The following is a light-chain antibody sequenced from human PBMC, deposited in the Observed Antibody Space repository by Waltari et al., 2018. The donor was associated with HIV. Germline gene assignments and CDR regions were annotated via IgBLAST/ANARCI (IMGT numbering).Light chain of an antibody. Sequence: EILMTQSPATLSVSPGERATLSCRASQSVSSNLAWYQQKPGQAPRLLIYGSSTRATGIPARFSGSGSGTEFTLTISSLQSEDFAVYYCQQYNKWPETFGQGTKVEIK. J-gene: IGKJ1*01. CDR3: QQYNKWPET. V-gene: IGKV3-15*01. CDR2: GSS. CDR1: QSVSSN.